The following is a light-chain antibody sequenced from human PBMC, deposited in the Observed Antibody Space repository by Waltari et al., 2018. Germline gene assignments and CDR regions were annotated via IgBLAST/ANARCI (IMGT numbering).Light chain of an antibody. J-gene: IGLJ3*02. V-gene: IGLV10-54*01. CDR2: RNN. Sequence: QAGLTQPPSVSKGLRQTATLTCTGNSNNVGNEGAAWLQQHQGHPPKLLSFRNNNRPSGISGGLSASRSGKTASLTITGLQAEDEADYYCSAWDSSISVWVFGGGTKLTVL. CDR1: SNNVGNEG. CDR3: SAWDSSISVWV.